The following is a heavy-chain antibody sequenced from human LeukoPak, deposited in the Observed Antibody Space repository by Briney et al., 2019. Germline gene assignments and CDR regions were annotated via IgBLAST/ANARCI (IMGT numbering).Heavy chain of an antibody. D-gene: IGHD1-26*01. Sequence: HPGGSLRLSCAASGFTFSNYAKHWVRQAPGKGLEWVAVISYDGSNTYYADSVKGRFTISRDNSKITLYLQMNSLRADDTAVYSCAKAPYSGSYSPIDIWGQGTMVTVSS. J-gene: IGHJ3*02. CDR3: AKAPYSGSYSPIDI. CDR1: GFTFSNYA. V-gene: IGHV3-30-3*01. CDR2: ISYDGSNT.